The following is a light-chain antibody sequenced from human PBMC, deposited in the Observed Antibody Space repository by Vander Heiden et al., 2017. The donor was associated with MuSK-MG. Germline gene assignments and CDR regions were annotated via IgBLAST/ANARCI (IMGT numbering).Light chain of an antibody. V-gene: IGLV1-44*01. CDR3: ASWDDSLNNIL. CDR1: SSNIGTNT. Sequence: QSVLTQPCSASGTPGKRVTISCSGGSSNIGTNTVNWYQHFPGTAPKLLIYENDQRPSGVPDRFSGSNSGTSASLAISGLQVDDEADYYCASWDDSLNNILFGGGTHLTVL. CDR2: END. J-gene: IGLJ3*02.